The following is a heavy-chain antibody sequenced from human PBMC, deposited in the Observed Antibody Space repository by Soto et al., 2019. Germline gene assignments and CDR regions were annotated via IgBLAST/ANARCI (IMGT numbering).Heavy chain of an antibody. V-gene: IGHV4-31*03. CDR3: ARSPEATVPAFDY. J-gene: IGHJ4*02. D-gene: IGHD4-17*01. Sequence: QVQLQESGPGLVKPSQTLSLTCTVSGGSISSGGYYWSWIRQHPGKGLEWIGYIYSGSTYYNPSLKSRVTISVDTSKTPFSLKLSSVTAADTAVYYCARSPEATVPAFDYWGQGTLVTVSS. CDR2: IYSGST. CDR1: GGSISSGGYY.